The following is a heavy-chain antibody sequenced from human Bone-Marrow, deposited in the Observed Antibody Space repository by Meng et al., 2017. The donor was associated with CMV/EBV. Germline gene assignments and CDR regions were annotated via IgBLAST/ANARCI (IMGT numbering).Heavy chain of an antibody. V-gene: IGHV1-58*01. D-gene: IGHD6-13*01. CDR1: GFTFTSSA. CDR3: AAAESSSWYPTPYYYYYGMDV. J-gene: IGHJ6*02. CDR2: IVVGSGNT. Sequence: SVKVSCKASGFTFTSSAVQWVRQARGQRLEWIGWIVVGSGNTNYAQKFQERVTITRDMSTSTAYMELSSLRSEDTAVYYCAAAESSSWYPTPYYYYYGMDVWGQGTTVTVSS.